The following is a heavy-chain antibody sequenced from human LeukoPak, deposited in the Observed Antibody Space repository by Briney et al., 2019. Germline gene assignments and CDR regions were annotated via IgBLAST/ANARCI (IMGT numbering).Heavy chain of an antibody. CDR2: ISSSSSYI. J-gene: IGHJ4*02. Sequence: GRSLRLSCAASGFTFSSYSMNWVRQAPGKGLEWVSSISSSSSYIYYADSVKGRFTISRDNAKNSLYLQMDSLSAEDTAVYYCARDRYCSGGGCYSIGYFDYWGQGSLVTVSS. D-gene: IGHD2-15*01. CDR1: GFTFSSYS. V-gene: IGHV3-21*01. CDR3: ARDRYCSGGGCYSIGYFDY.